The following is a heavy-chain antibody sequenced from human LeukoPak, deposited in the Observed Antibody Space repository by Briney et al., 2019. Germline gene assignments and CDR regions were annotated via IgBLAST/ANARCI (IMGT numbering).Heavy chain of an antibody. V-gene: IGHV4-61*02. Sequence: PSETLSLTCTVSGASISSGSYYWGWIRQPAGKGLEWIGGIYTRASTNYNRSLKSRVTITVDTAKNRFSRKLSSVTAADPFVYYCATTGLLVAPIWGQETMVTVSS. D-gene: IGHD5-12*01. J-gene: IGHJ3*02. CDR1: GASISSGSYY. CDR3: ATTGLLVAPI. CDR2: IYTRAST.